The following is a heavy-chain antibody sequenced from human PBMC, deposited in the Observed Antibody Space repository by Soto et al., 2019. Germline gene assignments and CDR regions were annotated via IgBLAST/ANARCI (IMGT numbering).Heavy chain of an antibody. Sequence: GGSLRLSCAASGFSFSTYGMHWVRQAPGKGLEWVAVIWHDGSKTYYADSVKGRLIISRDNSKNTLYVQINSLRAEDRGVYFCVRGSIVAAEYGMDVWGQGTTVTVS. D-gene: IGHD6-13*01. V-gene: IGHV3-33*01. CDR2: IWHDGSKT. CDR3: VRGSIVAAEYGMDV. CDR1: GFSFSTYG. J-gene: IGHJ6*02.